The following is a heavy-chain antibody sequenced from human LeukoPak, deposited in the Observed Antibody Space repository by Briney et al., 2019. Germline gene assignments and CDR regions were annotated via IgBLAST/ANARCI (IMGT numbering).Heavy chain of an antibody. CDR1: GFTFSSYW. J-gene: IGHJ4*02. CDR2: INSEGSSP. V-gene: IGHV3-74*01. Sequence: GGSLRLSCAASGFTFSSYWMHWVRQAPGKGLVWVSRINSEGSSPSYAGSVKGRFTISRDNAKNTLYLQMNSLGAEDTAVYYCAKDRVAYYYDSSGYYLFDYWGQGTLVTVSS. CDR3: AKDRVAYYYDSSGYYLFDY. D-gene: IGHD3-22*01.